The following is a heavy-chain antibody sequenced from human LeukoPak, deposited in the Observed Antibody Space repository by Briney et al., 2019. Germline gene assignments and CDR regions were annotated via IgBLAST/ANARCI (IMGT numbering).Heavy chain of an antibody. Sequence: GGSLRLTCTVSGFTFSSYAMSWVRQAPGKGLEWVSTISGSGGSTYYADSVKGRFTISRDNSKNRLYLQMNSLRAEDTAVYYCAKARYNWVSWYLDLWGRGTLVTVSS. CDR1: GFTFSSYA. D-gene: IGHD1-20*01. J-gene: IGHJ2*01. CDR2: ISGSGGST. CDR3: AKARYNWVSWYLDL. V-gene: IGHV3-23*01.